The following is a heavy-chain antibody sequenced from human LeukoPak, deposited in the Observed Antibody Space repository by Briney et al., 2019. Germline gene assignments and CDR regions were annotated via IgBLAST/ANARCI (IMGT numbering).Heavy chain of an antibody. CDR3: ARYSGYSGAEYFQH. J-gene: IGHJ1*01. CDR1: GFTFSSYW. CDR2: IKQDGSDK. V-gene: IGHV3-7*03. Sequence: GGSLRLSCAASGFTFSSYWMSWVRQAPGKGLEWVANIKQDGSDKCYVDSVKGRFTISRDNAKNLLYRQMNSLRAEDTAVYYCARYSGYSGAEYFQHWGQGTLVTVSS. D-gene: IGHD5-12*01.